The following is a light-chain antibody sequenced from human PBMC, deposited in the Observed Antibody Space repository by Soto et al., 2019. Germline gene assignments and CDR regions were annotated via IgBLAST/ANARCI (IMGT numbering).Light chain of an antibody. CDR3: SSYTSNSTWV. J-gene: IGLJ3*02. Sequence: QSVLTQPASVSGSPGQSITISCTGTSSDVGGYNYVSWYQHHPGKAPKLMIYEVSNRPSGVSNRFSGSKSANTASLTISGLQAEDEANYYCSSYTSNSTWVFGGGTKLTVL. CDR2: EVS. CDR1: SSDVGGYNY. V-gene: IGLV2-14*01.